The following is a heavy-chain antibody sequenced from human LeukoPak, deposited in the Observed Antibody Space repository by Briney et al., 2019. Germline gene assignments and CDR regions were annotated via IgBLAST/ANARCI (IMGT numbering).Heavy chain of an antibody. V-gene: IGHV3-23*01. CDR2: ISGSGGST. Sequence: GGSLRLSCAASGFTFSSYAMSWVRQAPGKGLEWVSAISGSGGSTYYADSVKGRFTISRDNSKNALYLQMNSLRAEDTAVYYCAKFPARYYYDSSGYFDYWGQGTLVTVSS. CDR1: GFTFSSYA. D-gene: IGHD3-22*01. CDR3: AKFPARYYYDSSGYFDY. J-gene: IGHJ4*02.